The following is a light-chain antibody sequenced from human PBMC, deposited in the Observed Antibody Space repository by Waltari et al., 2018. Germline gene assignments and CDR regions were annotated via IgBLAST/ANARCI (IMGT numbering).Light chain of an antibody. J-gene: IGLJ2*01. V-gene: IGLV2-14*03. Sequence: QSALTQPASVSGSPGQSITISCTGTSSDVGGYNYVSWYQQHPGKAPKLMIYDVSNRSSGVSNRFSGSNSGNTASLTISGLQAEDEADYYCSSYTSSSTLDVVFGGGTKLTVL. CDR2: DVS. CDR3: SSYTSSSTLDVV. CDR1: SSDVGGYNY.